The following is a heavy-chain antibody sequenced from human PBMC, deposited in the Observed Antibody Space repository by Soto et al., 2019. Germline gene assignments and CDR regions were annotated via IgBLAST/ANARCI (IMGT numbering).Heavy chain of an antibody. CDR1: GYTFTSYY. V-gene: IGHV1-46*01. D-gene: IGHD4-17*01. J-gene: IGHJ4*02. CDR2: ISPSGGST. Sequence: ASVKVSCKASGYTFTSYYMHWVRQAPGQGLEWMGVISPSGGSTSYAQKLQGRVTMTTDTSTSTAYMELRSLRSDDTAVYYCARVSTVTTIDYWGQGTLVTVSS. CDR3: ARVSTVTTIDY.